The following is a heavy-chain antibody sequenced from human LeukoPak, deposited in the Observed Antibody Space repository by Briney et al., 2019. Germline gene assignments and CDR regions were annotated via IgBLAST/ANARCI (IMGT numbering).Heavy chain of an antibody. CDR3: ARPSYYGGSAR. J-gene: IGHJ4*02. CDR2: VYYDGST. CDR1: GDSIRSTSYY. V-gene: IGHV4-39*01. D-gene: IGHD2-21*01. Sequence: NSSETLSLTCTVSGDSIRSTSYYWPWIRQPPGKGLEWIGSVYYDGSTYFNPSLKSRLTISVDTSKNHFTLKMRSVTAADTAVYYCARPSYYGGSARWGRGSLVTVSS.